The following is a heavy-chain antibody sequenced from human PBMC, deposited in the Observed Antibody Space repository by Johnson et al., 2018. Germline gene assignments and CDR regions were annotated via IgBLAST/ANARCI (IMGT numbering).Heavy chain of an antibody. CDR1: GFIFSSHW. Sequence: EVQLVESGGGLVQPGGSLRLSCVASGFIFSSHWMSWLRQAPGKGLEWVANIHQDGSEKYYVDSVKGRFTISRDNAKKSLSLQMNSLRAEDTAVYYCARGYDDSLSNDAFDMWGQGTRVTGSS. J-gene: IGHJ3*02. D-gene: IGHD4-17*01. V-gene: IGHV3-7*04. CDR2: IHQDGSEK. CDR3: ARGYDDSLSNDAFDM.